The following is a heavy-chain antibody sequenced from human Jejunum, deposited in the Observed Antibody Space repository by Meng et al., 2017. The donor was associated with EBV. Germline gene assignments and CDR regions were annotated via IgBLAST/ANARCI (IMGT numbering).Heavy chain of an antibody. CDR2: ICFSDYT. V-gene: IGHV4-39*01. CDR1: GGSTSSSIYC. CDR3: AMGPDYAKSGY. J-gene: IGHJ4*02. Sequence: LQLQESGPGLVKPSETLSSTCTVSGGSTSSSIYCWGWLRQPPGKGLEWIGSICFSDYTYHNPSLKSRVTISADTSKNQFSLSLTSVTAADTAVYYCAMGPDYAKSGYWGQGTLVTVSS. D-gene: IGHD4-17*01.